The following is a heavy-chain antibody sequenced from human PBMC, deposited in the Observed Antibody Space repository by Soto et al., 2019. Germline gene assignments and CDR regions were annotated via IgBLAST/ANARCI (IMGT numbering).Heavy chain of an antibody. CDR1: GFTFSDFH. CDR3: ARGNKDSTGYWNHFDY. CDR2: LSGSSSYS. D-gene: IGHD3-22*01. Sequence: QVQLVESGGGLVKPGGSLRLSCAASGFTFSDFHMSWVRQAPGRGLECVSYLSGSSSYSNDAASLKGRFTISRDNAKNALSLQMNSLRAEDTAVYYCARGNKDSTGYWNHFDYWGQGTQVTVSS. V-gene: IGHV3-11*05. J-gene: IGHJ4*01.